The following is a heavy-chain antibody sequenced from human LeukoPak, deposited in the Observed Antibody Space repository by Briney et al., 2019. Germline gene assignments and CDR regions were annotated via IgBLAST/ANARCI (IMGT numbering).Heavy chain of an antibody. V-gene: IGHV3-7*01. J-gene: IGHJ6*03. D-gene: IGHD2-2*02. CDR1: GFTFSSYW. CDR3: ARDLYCSSTSWYICYYYYMDA. CDR2: IKQDGSEK. Sequence: GGSLRLSCAASGFTFSSYWMSWVRQAPGKGLEWVANIKQDGSEKYYVDSVKGRFTISRDNAKNSLYLQMNSLRAEDTAVYYCARDLYCSSTSWYICYYYYMDAWGKGTTVTVSS.